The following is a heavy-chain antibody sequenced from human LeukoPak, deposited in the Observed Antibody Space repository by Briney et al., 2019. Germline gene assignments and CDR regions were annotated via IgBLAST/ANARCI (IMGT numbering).Heavy chain of an antibody. D-gene: IGHD1-26*01. CDR2: INHSGST. CDR3: ARGRPVPGGAFDI. Sequence: SETLSLTCAVYDGSFSGYYWSWIRQPPGKGLEWIGEINHSGSTNYNPSLKSRVTISVDTSKNQFSLKLSSVTAADTAVYYCARGRPVPGGAFDIWGQGTMVTVSS. V-gene: IGHV4-34*01. J-gene: IGHJ3*02. CDR1: DGSFSGYY.